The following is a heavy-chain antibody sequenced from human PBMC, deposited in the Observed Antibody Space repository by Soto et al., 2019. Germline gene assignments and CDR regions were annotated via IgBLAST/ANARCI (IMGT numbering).Heavy chain of an antibody. CDR1: GFTFSSYG. CDR3: AKMQGGPYYYHGMDV. CDR2: ISYDGSNK. D-gene: IGHD3-16*01. J-gene: IGHJ6*02. V-gene: IGHV3-30*18. Sequence: GGSLRLSCAASGFTFSSYGMHWVRQAPGKGLEWVAVISYDGSNKYYADSVKGRFTISRDNSKNTLYLQMNSLRAEDTAVYYCAKMQGGPYYYHGMDVWGQGTTVTVSS.